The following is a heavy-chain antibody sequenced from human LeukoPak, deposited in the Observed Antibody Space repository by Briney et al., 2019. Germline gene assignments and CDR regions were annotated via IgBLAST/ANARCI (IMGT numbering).Heavy chain of an antibody. Sequence: ASVKVSCKASGYTFMNYGISWVRQAPGQGLEWMGWISPYNGNTKYAQKLQGRVTMSTDTSTSTAYMELRSLRSDDTAVYYCARDLSPDCSGGSCYSGIIDYWGQGTLVTVSS. CDR2: ISPYNGNT. J-gene: IGHJ4*02. CDR3: ARDLSPDCSGGSCYSGIIDY. D-gene: IGHD2-15*01. CDR1: GYTFMNYG. V-gene: IGHV1-18*01.